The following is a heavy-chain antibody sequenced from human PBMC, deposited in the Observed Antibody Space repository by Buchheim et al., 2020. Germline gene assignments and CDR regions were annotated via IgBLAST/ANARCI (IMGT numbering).Heavy chain of an antibody. CDR1: GFTFSSYS. Sequence: EVQLVESGGGLVKPGGSLRFSCAASGFTFSSYSMNWVRQAPGKGLEWVSSISSSSSYIYYADSVKGRFTISRDNAKNSLYLQMNSLRAEDTAVYYCARDAPRYCGGDCYGEDWFDPWGQGTL. V-gene: IGHV3-21*01. CDR3: ARDAPRYCGGDCYGEDWFDP. D-gene: IGHD2-21*02. J-gene: IGHJ5*02. CDR2: ISSSSSYI.